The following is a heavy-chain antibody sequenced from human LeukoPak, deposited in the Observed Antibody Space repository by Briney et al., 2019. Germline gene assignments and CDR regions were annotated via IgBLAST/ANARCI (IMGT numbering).Heavy chain of an antibody. CDR1: GFTFSDYY. Sequence: GGSLRLSCAASGFTFSDYYMSWVRQAPGKGLEWVANIKQDGSEKYYVDSVKGRFTISRDNAKNSLYLQMNSLRAEDTAVYYCARYSYYDFWSGRKAFDIWGQGTMVTVSS. J-gene: IGHJ3*02. D-gene: IGHD3-3*01. CDR3: ARYSYYDFWSGRKAFDI. CDR2: IKQDGSEK. V-gene: IGHV3-7*01.